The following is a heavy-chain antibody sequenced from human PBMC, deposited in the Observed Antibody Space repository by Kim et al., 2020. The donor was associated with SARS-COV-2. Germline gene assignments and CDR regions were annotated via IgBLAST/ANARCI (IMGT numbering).Heavy chain of an antibody. CDR3: ARFSHAVAGTTGGY. J-gene: IGHJ4*02. Sequence: AQKFQGRVTMTRDTSTSTVYMELSSLRSEDTAVYYCARFSHAVAGTTGGYWGQGTLVTVSS. V-gene: IGHV1-46*01. D-gene: IGHD6-19*01.